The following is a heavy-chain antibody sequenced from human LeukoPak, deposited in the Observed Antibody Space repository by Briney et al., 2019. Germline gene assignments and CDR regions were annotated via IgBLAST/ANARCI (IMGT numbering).Heavy chain of an antibody. D-gene: IGHD6-6*01. V-gene: IGHV4-30-2*01. CDR3: ARGGRAACPRSDAFDI. CDR1: GGSISSGGYS. J-gene: IGHJ3*02. Sequence: SQTLSLTCAVSGGSISSGGYSWSWIRQPPGTGLEWIGYIYHSGSTYYNPSLKSRVTISVDRSKNQFSLKLSSVTAADTAVYYCARGGRAACPRSDAFDIWGQGTMVTVSS. CDR2: IYHSGST.